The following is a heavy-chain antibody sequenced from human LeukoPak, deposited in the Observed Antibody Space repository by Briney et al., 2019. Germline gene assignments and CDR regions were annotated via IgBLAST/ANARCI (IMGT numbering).Heavy chain of an antibody. V-gene: IGHV1-46*01. CDR1: GYTFTSYY. D-gene: IGHD6-13*01. CDR3: ARDRIAAAGRGYYYGMDA. Sequence: ASVKVSCKASGYTFTSYYMHWVRQAPGQGLEWMGIINPSGGSTSYARKFQGRVTMTRDTSTSTVYMELSSLRSEDTAVYYCARDRIAAAGRGYYYGMDAWGKGTTVTVSS. J-gene: IGHJ6*04. CDR2: INPSGGST.